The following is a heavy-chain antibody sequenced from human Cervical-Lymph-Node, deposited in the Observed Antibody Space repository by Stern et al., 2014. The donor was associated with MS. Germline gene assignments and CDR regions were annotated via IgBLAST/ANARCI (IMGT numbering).Heavy chain of an antibody. D-gene: IGHD6-19*01. CDR3: ARGVAVAGPFDY. CDR1: GGSISSYY. V-gene: IGHV4-59*01. J-gene: IGHJ4*02. Sequence: QVQLQASGPGLVKPSETLSLTCTVSGGSISSYYWSWIRQPPGKGLEWIGYISYSGSTNYNPSLKSRVTISVDTSKNQFSLKLSSVTAADTAVYYCARGVAVAGPFDYWGQGTLVTVSS. CDR2: ISYSGST.